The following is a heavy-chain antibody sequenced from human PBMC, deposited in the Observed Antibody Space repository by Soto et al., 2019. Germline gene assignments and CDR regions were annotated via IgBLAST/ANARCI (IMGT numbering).Heavy chain of an antibody. J-gene: IGHJ6*02. D-gene: IGHD3-9*01. Sequence: PGGSLRLSCAASGVTFSSYGMHWVRQAPGKGLEWVAVISYDGSNKYYADSVKGRFTISRDNSKNTLYLQMNSLRAEDTAVYYCARMDEGPDILTSAAASGMDVWGQGTTVTVSS. V-gene: IGHV3-30*03. CDR3: ARMDEGPDILTSAAASGMDV. CDR2: ISYDGSNK. CDR1: GVTFSSYG.